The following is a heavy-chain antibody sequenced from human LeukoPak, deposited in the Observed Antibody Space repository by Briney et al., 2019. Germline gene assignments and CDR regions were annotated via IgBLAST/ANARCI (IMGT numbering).Heavy chain of an antibody. CDR2: IWFDGSHR. CDR3: AREVGYCSSSSCYEDY. Sequence: GRSLRLSCATSGFNFVNYGMQWVRQAPGKGPELVASIWFDGSHRFYADSVKGRFIISRDNSKNTLFLQMNSLRAEDTAVYYCAREVGYCSSSSCYEDYWGQGTLVTVSS. V-gene: IGHV3-33*01. J-gene: IGHJ4*02. CDR1: GFNFVNYG. D-gene: IGHD2-2*01.